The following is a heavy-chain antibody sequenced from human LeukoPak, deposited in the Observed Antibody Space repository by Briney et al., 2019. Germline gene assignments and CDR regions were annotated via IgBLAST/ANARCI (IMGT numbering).Heavy chain of an antibody. Sequence: GASVKVSCKAFGHSLTSYSMHWVRQAPGQGLEWMGIINPSGGSTSYAQKFQGRVTMTRDTSTSTVYMEVSSLRSEDTAVYYCARDLLSHDYGGFDYWGQGTLVTVSS. CDR2: INPSGGST. CDR3: ARDLLSHDYGGFDY. D-gene: IGHD4-23*01. J-gene: IGHJ4*02. CDR1: GHSLTSYS. V-gene: IGHV1-46*01.